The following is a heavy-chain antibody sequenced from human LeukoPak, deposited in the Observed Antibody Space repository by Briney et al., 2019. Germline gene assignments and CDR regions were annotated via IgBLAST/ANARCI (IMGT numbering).Heavy chain of an antibody. J-gene: IGHJ6*03. D-gene: IGHD6-19*01. CDR1: GYIFGGYY. V-gene: IGHV1-2*02. CDR2: YNPNSGGT. Sequence: GASVKVSCKSSGYIFGGYYIHWVRQAPGQGLEWMGWYNPNSGGTNYAQKFQGRVTMTRDTSISTAYMELSRLRSDDTAVYYCARASSGWWGYDYYYYMDVWGKGTTVTISS. CDR3: ARASSGWWGYDYYYYMDV.